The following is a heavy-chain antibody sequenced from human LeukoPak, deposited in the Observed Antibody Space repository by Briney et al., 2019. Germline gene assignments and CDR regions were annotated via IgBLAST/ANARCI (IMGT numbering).Heavy chain of an antibody. J-gene: IGHJ4*02. D-gene: IGHD3-22*01. CDR1: GFTFDDYG. CDR2: INWNGGST. CDR3: ARGDYCDSSGWNLDY. V-gene: IGHV3-20*04. Sequence: PGESLRLACAVSGFTFDDYGMSWVRQAPGRGLEWVSGINWNGGSTGYADSVKGRFTISRDNAKNSLYLQMNSLRAEGTALYYCARGDYCDSSGWNLDYWGQGTLVTVSS.